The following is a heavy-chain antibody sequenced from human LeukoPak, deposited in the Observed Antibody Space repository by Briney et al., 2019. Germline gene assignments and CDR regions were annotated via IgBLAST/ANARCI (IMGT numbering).Heavy chain of an antibody. V-gene: IGHV3-48*04. Sequence: GGSLRLSCAASGFTFSGYTMNWVRQAPGKGLEWVSDISGSGTTIYYADSVKGRFTVSRDNAKNSLYLQINSLRAEDTAVYYCARVDYGSGSALSDYWGQGTLVTVSS. CDR3: ARVDYGSGSALSDY. J-gene: IGHJ4*02. CDR1: GFTFSGYT. CDR2: ISGSGTTI. D-gene: IGHD3-10*01.